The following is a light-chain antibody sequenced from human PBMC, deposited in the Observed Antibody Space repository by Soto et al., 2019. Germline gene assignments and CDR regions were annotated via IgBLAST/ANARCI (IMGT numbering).Light chain of an antibody. CDR3: QRYNTYPLT. V-gene: IGKV1-5*03. CDR2: KAS. CDR1: QNIDAW. J-gene: IGKJ4*01. Sequence: IQMTQSPSTLSASLGDRVTITCRASQNIDAWLAWYQQKPGKAPKVLIYKASSLESGVPSRFSGSGSGTEFTLTISSLQPDDSATYYCQRYNTYPLTFGGGTKVDI.